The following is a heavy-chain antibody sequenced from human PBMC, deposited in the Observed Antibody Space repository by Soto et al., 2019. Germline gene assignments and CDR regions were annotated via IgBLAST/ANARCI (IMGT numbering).Heavy chain of an antibody. CDR1: GFTFRNYG. D-gene: IGHD2-2*01. V-gene: IGHV3-48*01. J-gene: IGHJ6*02. CDR3: ARDSGDIVFVQAAEYYYYVMDF. Sequence: GGSLRLSCAASGFTFRNYGMNWVRQAPGKGLEWVSYIGIGSSTKYYADSVKGRFTISRDNAKNPLYLQMNSLRAEDTAVYYCARDSGDIVFVQAAEYYYYVMDFWGQGTTVTVS. CDR2: IGIGSSTK.